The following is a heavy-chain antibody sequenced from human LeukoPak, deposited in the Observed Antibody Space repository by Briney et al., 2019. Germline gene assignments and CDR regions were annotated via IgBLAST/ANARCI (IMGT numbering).Heavy chain of an antibody. V-gene: IGHV3-49*04. CDR2: IQAKAYGGAT. Sequence: GGSLTLSCSTSGFTFGDYAMSWVRQAPGKGLEWVGFIQAKAYGGATKYAASVNGRFSISRDDSQSIANLQMNDLKTEDTAVYYCTRAPHPRCSSSGCYLDYWGQGTLVTVSS. J-gene: IGHJ4*02. CDR3: TRAPHPRCSSSGCYLDY. D-gene: IGHD2-2*01. CDR1: GFTFGDYA.